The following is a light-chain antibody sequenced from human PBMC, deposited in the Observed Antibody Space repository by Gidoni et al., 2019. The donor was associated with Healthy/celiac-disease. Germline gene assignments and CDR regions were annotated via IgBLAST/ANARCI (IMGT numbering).Light chain of an antibody. CDR2: GAS. J-gene: IGKJ4*01. Sequence: EIVMTQSPATLSVSPGERATLSCRASQSVSSNLAWYQQKPGQAPRLLIYGASTRATGIPARFRGSGSGTEFTLTISSLQSEDFAVYYCQQYNNWLTFGGGTKVEIK. CDR1: QSVSSN. V-gene: IGKV3-15*01. CDR3: QQYNNWLT.